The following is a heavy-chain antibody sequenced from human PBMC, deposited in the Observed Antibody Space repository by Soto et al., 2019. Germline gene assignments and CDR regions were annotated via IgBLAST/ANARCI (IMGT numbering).Heavy chain of an antibody. CDR2: IYYSGST. Sequence: SETLSLTCTVSGGSISSYYWSWIRQPPGKGLEWIGYIYYSGSTNYNPSLKSRVTISLDTSKKQFSLKLSSVAAADTAVYYFARDYYDILTGYRAEYFQHWGQGTLVTVSS. CDR1: GGSISSYY. V-gene: IGHV4-59*01. CDR3: ARDYYDILTGYRAEYFQH. J-gene: IGHJ1*01. D-gene: IGHD3-9*01.